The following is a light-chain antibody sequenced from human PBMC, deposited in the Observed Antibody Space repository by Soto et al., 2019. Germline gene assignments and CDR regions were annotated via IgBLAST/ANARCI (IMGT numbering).Light chain of an antibody. CDR2: GAS. J-gene: IGKJ1*01. V-gene: IGKV3-20*01. CDR3: QQYGSSGT. CDR1: QSVSNNY. Sequence: EIVLTQSPATLSSFPGDRVTLSCRASQSVSNNYLAWYQPKPGQAPRLLIYGASNRATGIPDRLSGSWSGTDFTLTISRLEPEDFAVYYCQQYGSSGTFGQGTKVDI.